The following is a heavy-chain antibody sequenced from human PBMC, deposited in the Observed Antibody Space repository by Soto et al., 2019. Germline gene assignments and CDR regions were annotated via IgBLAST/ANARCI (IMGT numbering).Heavy chain of an antibody. J-gene: IGHJ6*02. V-gene: IGHV1-69*06. D-gene: IGHD2-2*01. CDR3: ARGYIVVVPAATNYYYYGMDV. Sequence: QVQLVQSGAEVKKPGSSAKVSCKASGGTFSSYAISWVRQAPGQGLEWMGGIIPIFGTANYAQKFQGRVTITADKSTSTAYMELSSLRSEDTAVYYCARGYIVVVPAATNYYYYGMDVWGQGTTVTVSS. CDR2: IIPIFGTA. CDR1: GGTFSSYA.